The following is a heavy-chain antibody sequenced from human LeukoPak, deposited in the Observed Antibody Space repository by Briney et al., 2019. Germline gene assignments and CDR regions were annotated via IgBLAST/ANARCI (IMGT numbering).Heavy chain of an antibody. CDR1: GFTFNSYP. CDR2: ISRKGGST. V-gene: IGHV3-64D*06. D-gene: IGHD4/OR15-4a*01. J-gene: IGHJ3*02. Sequence: GGSLRLSCSASGFTFNSYPVHWVRQAPGKGLEYVSGISRKGGSTYYADSVKGRFTISRDNSKNTLYLQMSSLRAEDTAVYYCVKESGFMVAPNSAFDIWGQGTMVTVSS. CDR3: VKESGFMVAPNSAFDI.